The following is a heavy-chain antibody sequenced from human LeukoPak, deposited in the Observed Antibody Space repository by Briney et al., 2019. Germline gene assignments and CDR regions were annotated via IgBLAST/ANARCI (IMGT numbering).Heavy chain of an antibody. CDR2: ISSSGSTI. CDR3: ARVGWELLLDAQTLDY. D-gene: IGHD1-26*01. CDR1: GFTFSDYY. J-gene: IGHJ4*02. Sequence: PGGSLRLSCAASGFTFSDYYMSWIRQAPGKGLEWVSYISSSGSTIYYADSVKGRFTISRDNAKNSLYLQMNSLRAEDTAVYYCARVGWELLLDAQTLDYWGQGTLVTVSS. V-gene: IGHV3-11*01.